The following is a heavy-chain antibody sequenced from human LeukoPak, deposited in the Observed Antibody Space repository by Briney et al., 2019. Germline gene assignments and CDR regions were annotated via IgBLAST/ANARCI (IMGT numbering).Heavy chain of an antibody. Sequence: SETLSLTCTVSGGSISGYYWSSIRQPAGKGLEWIGRIYSTGSTNYNPPLKSRVTMSVDTSKNQFSLKLTSVTAADTAVYYCAREHPVAIAPDYWGQGTLVTVSS. CDR2: IYSTGST. CDR3: AREHPVAIAPDY. J-gene: IGHJ4*02. CDR1: GGSISGYY. D-gene: IGHD5-12*01. V-gene: IGHV4-4*07.